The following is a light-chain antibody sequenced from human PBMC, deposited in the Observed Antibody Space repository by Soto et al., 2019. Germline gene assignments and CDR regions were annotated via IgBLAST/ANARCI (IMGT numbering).Light chain of an antibody. V-gene: IGLV2-23*01. CDR1: SSDVGTYNL. J-gene: IGLJ1*01. Sequence: QSALTQPASVSGSPGQSITISCTGTSSDVGTYNLVSWYQQHPGKAPKRIIYENTKRPSGVSNRFSGSKSGNTASLTISGLQAEDEADYYCGSYAGSNTFVFGTGTKVTVL. CDR2: ENT. CDR3: GSYAGSNTFV.